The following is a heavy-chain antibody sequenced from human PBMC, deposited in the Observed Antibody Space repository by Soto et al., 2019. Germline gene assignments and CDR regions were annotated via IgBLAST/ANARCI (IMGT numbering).Heavy chain of an antibody. J-gene: IGHJ3*01. CDR3: ARAERSAFEA. CDR2: ISSTYGRSRK. CDR1: GFSVSEKH. V-gene: IGHV3-66*01. D-gene: IGHD1-26*01. Sequence: EEQLVESGGGLVRLGGSLRLSCAASGFSVSEKHMSWVSQAPGERLEWVSTISSTYGRSRKGYTDSLEGRFTISRDNPKNTLALQLNTLGAEDSAVYCLARAERSAFEAWGQGAMVIVSS.